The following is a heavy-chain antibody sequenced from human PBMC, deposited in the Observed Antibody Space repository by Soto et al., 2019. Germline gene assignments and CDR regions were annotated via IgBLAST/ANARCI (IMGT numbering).Heavy chain of an antibody. J-gene: IGHJ3*02. CDR3: AKGSGYGTQWLAHHDAFDI. CDR2: ISGSGGST. D-gene: IGHD6-19*01. Sequence: TGGSLRLSCAASGFTFSSYAMSWVRQAPGKGLEWVSAISGSGGSTYYADSVKGRFTISRDNSKNTLYLQMNSQRAEDTAVYYCAKGSGYGTQWLAHHDAFDIWGQGTTVTVSS. CDR1: GFTFSSYA. V-gene: IGHV3-23*01.